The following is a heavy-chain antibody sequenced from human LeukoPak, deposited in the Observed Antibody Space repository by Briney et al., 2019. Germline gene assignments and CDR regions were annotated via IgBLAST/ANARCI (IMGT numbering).Heavy chain of an antibody. V-gene: IGHV3-53*01. J-gene: IGHJ4*02. D-gene: IGHD4-17*01. CDR3: ARVRDYPYYFDN. Sequence: HPGGSLRLSCAASGFAVSSNYMSWVRQAPGKGLEWVSVIYSGGSTYYADSVKGRFTISRDNSKNTLYLQMNSLRAEDTAVYYCARVRDYPYYFDNWGQGTLVTVSS. CDR1: GFAVSSNY. CDR2: IYSGGST.